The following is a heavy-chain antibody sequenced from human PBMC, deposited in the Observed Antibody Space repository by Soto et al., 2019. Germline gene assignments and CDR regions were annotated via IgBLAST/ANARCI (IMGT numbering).Heavy chain of an antibody. J-gene: IGHJ5*02. CDR2: IGGSGGRT. CDR3: AKDRAFWFGEGGWFDP. V-gene: IGHV3-23*04. D-gene: IGHD3-10*01. CDR1: GFIFDSFA. Sequence: EVQLVESGGGLVQPGGSLRLSCAASGFIFDSFALSWVRQAPGKGLEWVSGIGGSGGRTYYADSVEGRFTISRDNSKNTLYLQMSSLSAEDTAIYYCAKDRAFWFGEGGWFDPWGQGTLVTVSS.